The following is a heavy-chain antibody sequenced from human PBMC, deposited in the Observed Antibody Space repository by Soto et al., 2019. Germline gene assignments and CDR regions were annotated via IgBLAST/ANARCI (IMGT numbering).Heavy chain of an antibody. CDR1: GGSLNSSSYF. CDR2: IYYSGST. CDR3: ARHYSSGSRNWFDP. Sequence: SETLSLTCSVSGGSLNSSSYFWGWVRQPPGKGLEWIGSIYYSGSTYYNPSLRSRVTISVDTSKNQFSLKLSSVTAADTAVFYCARHYSSGSRNWFDPWGQGPLVT. D-gene: IGHD6-19*01. J-gene: IGHJ5*02. V-gene: IGHV4-39*01.